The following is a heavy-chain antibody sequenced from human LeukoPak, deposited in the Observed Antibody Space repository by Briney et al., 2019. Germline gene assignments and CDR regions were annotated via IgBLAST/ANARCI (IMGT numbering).Heavy chain of an antibody. Sequence: GGSLRLSCAASGFTFSGSAMHWVRQASGKGLEWVGRIRSKANSYATAYAASVKGRFTISRDDSKNTAYLQMNSLKTEDTAVYYCTRRGIAAAGSINDYWGQGTLVTVSS. D-gene: IGHD6-13*01. CDR1: GFTFSGSA. V-gene: IGHV3-73*01. J-gene: IGHJ4*02. CDR3: TRRGIAAAGSINDY. CDR2: IRSKANSYAT.